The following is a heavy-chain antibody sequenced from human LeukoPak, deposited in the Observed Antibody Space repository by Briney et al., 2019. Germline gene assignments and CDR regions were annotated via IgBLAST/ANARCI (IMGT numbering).Heavy chain of an antibody. CDR2: INPSGGST. J-gene: IGHJ4*02. CDR3: AREGGWLQSAYYFDY. Sequence: ASVKVSCTASGYTFTSYYMHWVRQAPGQGLEWMGIINPSGGSTSYAQKFQGRVTMTRDTSTSTVYMELSSLRSEDTAVYYCAREGGWLQSAYYFDYWGQGTLVTVSS. V-gene: IGHV1-46*01. D-gene: IGHD5-24*01. CDR1: GYTFTSYY.